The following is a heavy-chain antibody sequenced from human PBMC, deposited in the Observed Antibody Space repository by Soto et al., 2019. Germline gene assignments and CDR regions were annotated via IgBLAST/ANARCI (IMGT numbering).Heavy chain of an antibody. Sequence: QVQLVQSGAEVKKPGASVKVSCKASGYTFTSYGISWVRQAPGQGLEWMGWISAYNGNTNYAQKLQGRVTMTTDTSTSTANMELRGLSSADTAVYYCARDQWHADLGGGGWGVDYWGQGTLVTVSS. CDR1: GYTFTSYG. J-gene: IGHJ4*02. D-gene: IGHD6-19*01. CDR2: ISAYNGNT. V-gene: IGHV1-18*01. CDR3: ARDQWHADLGGGGWGVDY.